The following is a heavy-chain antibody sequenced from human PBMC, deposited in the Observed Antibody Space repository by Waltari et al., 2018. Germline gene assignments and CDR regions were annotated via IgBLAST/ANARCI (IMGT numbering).Heavy chain of an antibody. V-gene: IGHV3-74*01. J-gene: IGHJ6*02. Sequence: EVQLVESGGGLVQPGGSLRLSCAASGFTFSSYWMHWVRQAPGKGLVWVSSINSDGSSTSYADSVKGRFTISRDNAKNTLYLQMNSLRAEDTAVYYCAREEGCSGGSCYHYYYGMDVWGQGTTVTVSS. D-gene: IGHD2-15*01. CDR3: AREEGCSGGSCYHYYYGMDV. CDR2: INSDGSST. CDR1: GFTFSSYW.